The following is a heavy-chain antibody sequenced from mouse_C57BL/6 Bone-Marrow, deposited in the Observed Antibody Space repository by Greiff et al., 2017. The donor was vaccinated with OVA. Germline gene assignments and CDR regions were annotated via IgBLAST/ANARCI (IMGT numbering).Heavy chain of an antibody. CDR2: IHPNSGST. D-gene: IGHD2-2*01. CDR3: ATTMVTPYYFDY. CDR1: GYTFTSYW. J-gene: IGHJ2*01. Sequence: QVQLQQSGAELVKPGASVKLSCKASGYTFTSYWMHWVKQRPGQGLEWIGMIHPNSGSTNYNEKFKSKATLTVDKSSSTAYMQLSSLTSEDSAVYYCATTMVTPYYFDYWGQGTTLTVSS. V-gene: IGHV1-64*01.